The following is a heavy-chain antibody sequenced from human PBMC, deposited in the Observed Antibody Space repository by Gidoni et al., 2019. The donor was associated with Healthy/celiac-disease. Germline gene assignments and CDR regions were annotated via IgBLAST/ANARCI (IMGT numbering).Heavy chain of an antibody. CDR2: IWYDGSNK. CDR3: AREDISMPERTSYYYYYGMDV. CDR1: GFTFSSYG. V-gene: IGHV3-33*01. D-gene: IGHD2-2*01. J-gene: IGHJ6*02. Sequence: QVQLVESGGGVVQPGRSLRLSCAASGFTFSSYGMHWVRQAPGKGLVWVAVIWYDGSNKDYADSVKGRFTISRDNSKNTLYLQMNSLRAEDTAVYYCAREDISMPERTSYYYYYGMDVWGQGTTVTVSS.